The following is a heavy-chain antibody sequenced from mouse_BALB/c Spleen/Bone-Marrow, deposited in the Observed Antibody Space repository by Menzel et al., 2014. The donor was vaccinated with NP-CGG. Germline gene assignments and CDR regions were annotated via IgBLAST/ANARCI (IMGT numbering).Heavy chain of an antibody. CDR1: GDSITSGY. Sequence: EVKLVESGPSLVKPSQTLSLTCSVTGDSITSGYWNWIRKFPGNKLEYMGYISYSGSTYCSPSLKSRVSITRDTSKNXYYLQLNSVTTEDTATYYCATYDGYYFDYWGQGTTLTVSS. CDR2: ISYSGST. V-gene: IGHV3-8*02. D-gene: IGHD2-3*01. J-gene: IGHJ2*01. CDR3: ATYDGYYFDY.